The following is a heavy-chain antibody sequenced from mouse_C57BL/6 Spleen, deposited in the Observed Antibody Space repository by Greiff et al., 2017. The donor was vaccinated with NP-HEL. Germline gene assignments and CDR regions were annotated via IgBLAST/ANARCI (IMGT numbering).Heavy chain of an antibody. Sequence: EVQLVESGGGLVKPGGSLKLSCAASGFTFSDYGMHWVRQAPEKGLEWVAYISSGRSTIYYADTVTGRFTISRDNAKNTLFLQMTSLRSEDTAMYYCARGRDYWGQGTTLTVSS. J-gene: IGHJ2*01. CDR3: ARGRDY. V-gene: IGHV5-17*01. CDR1: GFTFSDYG. CDR2: ISSGRSTI.